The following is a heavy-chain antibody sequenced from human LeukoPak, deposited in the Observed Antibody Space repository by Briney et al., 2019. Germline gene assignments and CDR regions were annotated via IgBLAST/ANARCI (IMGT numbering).Heavy chain of an antibody. J-gene: IGHJ6*02. CDR2: ISYDGSNK. D-gene: IGHD3-22*01. V-gene: IGHV3-33*05. CDR1: GFTFSSYG. CDR3: ARENYYDSSGKDLYYYYYGMDV. Sequence: PGGSLRLSCAASGFTFSSYGMHWVRQAPGKGLEWVAVISYDGSNKYYADSVKGRFTISRDNSKNTLYLQMNSLRAEDTAVYYCARENYYDSSGKDLYYYYYGMDVWGQGTTVTVSS.